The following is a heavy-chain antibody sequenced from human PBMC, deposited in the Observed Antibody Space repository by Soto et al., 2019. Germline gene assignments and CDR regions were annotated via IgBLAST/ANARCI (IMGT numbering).Heavy chain of an antibody. J-gene: IGHJ6*02. V-gene: IGHV1-18*01. CDR3: AREGGHGTEKHNYGLDV. Sequence: QGQLVQSGGEVKKPGASVRVSCQASGYPFNKFAIHWVRQSPGHGLEWLGRMSGRSGDPNCAPTVRDRITMATDTSTNTAYMDLRSLSSDDTAVDYCAREGGHGTEKHNYGLDVWGPGTTVT. CDR1: GYPFNKFA. D-gene: IGHD1-26*01. CDR2: MSGRSGDP.